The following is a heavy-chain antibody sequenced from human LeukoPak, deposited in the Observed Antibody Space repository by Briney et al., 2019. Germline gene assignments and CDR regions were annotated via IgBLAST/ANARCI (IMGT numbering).Heavy chain of an antibody. CDR2: IYHSGST. Sequence: SETLSLTCTVSGYSISSGYYWGWIRQPPGKGLEWIGSIYHSGSTYYNPSLKSRVTISVDTSKNQFSLKLSSVTAADTAVYYCASSLRFLEWLLSIVFDYWGQGTLVTVSS. D-gene: IGHD3-3*01. V-gene: IGHV4-38-2*02. J-gene: IGHJ4*02. CDR1: GYSISSGYY. CDR3: ASSLRFLEWLLSIVFDY.